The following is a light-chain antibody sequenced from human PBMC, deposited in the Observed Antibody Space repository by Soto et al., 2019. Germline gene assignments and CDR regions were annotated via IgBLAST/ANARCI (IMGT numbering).Light chain of an antibody. J-gene: IGLJ2*01. CDR2: DNS. CDR3: GTWDSSLSAVV. Sequence: QSVLTQPPSVSAAPGQRVTISCSGSSSNIGNNSVSWYQQLPGTAPKLLIYDNSKRPSGIPDRFSGSKSGTSATLGITGLQTGDEADYYCGTWDSSLSAVVFGGGTQLTVL. CDR1: SSNIGNNS. V-gene: IGLV1-51*01.